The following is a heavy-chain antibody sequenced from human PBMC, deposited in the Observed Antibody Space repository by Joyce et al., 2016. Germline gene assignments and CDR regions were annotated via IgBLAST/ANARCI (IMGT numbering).Heavy chain of an antibody. J-gene: IGHJ4*02. CDR1: GFTFSSYD. D-gene: IGHD1-14*01. V-gene: IGHV3-48*04. CDR2: ITYRSGPI. CDR3: ARVTLTADDY. Sequence: EVQLVESGGGLVQPGGSLRLSCAASGFTFSSYDMNWVRQAPGRGLEWISYITYRSGPIYYADSVKGRSTISRDNAKNSLYLQMNNLRAGDTAVYYCARVTLTADDYWGQGTLVTVSS.